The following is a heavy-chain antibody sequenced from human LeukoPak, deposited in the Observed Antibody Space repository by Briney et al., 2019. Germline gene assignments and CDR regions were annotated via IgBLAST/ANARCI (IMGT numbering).Heavy chain of an antibody. Sequence: SETLSLTCTVPVGSLCSAYYYCSSIRQPPGKGLEWIGYIYYSGSTNYNPSLKSRVPISADTSKNLFSLRLSSVFDPHTDIYICAGIYSEIYYIWFGPRGQRNLVTVSS. CDR1: VGSLCSAYYY. CDR3: AGIYSEIYYIWFGP. V-gene: IGHV4-61*01. CDR2: IYYSGST. J-gene: IGHJ5*02. D-gene: IGHD5-12*01.